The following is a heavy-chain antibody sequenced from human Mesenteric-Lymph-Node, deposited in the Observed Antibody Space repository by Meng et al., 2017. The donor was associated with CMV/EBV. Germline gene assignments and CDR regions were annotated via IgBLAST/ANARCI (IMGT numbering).Heavy chain of an antibody. CDR1: GGSVSSGAYY. CDR2: ISYSGST. CDR3: ARGGRSGSYSRV. J-gene: IGHJ4*02. Sequence: SETLSLTCTVSGGSVSSGAYYWSWIRQPPGKGLEWIGYISYSGSTNYNPSLKSRVTISVDTSKNQFSLKLSSVTAAGTAVYYCARGGRSGSYSRVWGQGTLVTVSS. D-gene: IGHD1-26*01. V-gene: IGHV4-61*08.